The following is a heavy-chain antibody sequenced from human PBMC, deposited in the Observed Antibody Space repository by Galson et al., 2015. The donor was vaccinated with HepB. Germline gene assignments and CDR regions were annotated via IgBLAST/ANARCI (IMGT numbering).Heavy chain of an antibody. CDR1: GYTLTELS. Sequence: SVKVSCKVSGYTLTELSMHWVRQAPGKGLEWMGGFDPEDGETIYAQKFQGRVTMTEDTSTDTAYMELSSLRSEDTAVYYCATTSPLSGSYQNWFDPWGQGTLVTVSS. V-gene: IGHV1-24*01. D-gene: IGHD3-10*01. CDR3: ATTSPLSGSYQNWFDP. CDR2: FDPEDGET. J-gene: IGHJ5*02.